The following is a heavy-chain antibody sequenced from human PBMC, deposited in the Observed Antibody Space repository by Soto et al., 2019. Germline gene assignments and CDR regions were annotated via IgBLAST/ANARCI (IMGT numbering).Heavy chain of an antibody. D-gene: IGHD5-12*01. V-gene: IGHV3-23*01. J-gene: IGHJ4*02. CDR1: GFKFADYA. Sequence: GGSLRLSCAGSGFKFADYALAWVRQAPGKGLEWVTSISGAAHGSFTADSVRGRFTVSRDNSKDTLFLQMNNLRAEDTAIYYCAKHHMEPVGTHLFDLWGQGTLVTVSS. CDR3: AKHHMEPVGTHLFDL. CDR2: ISGAAHGS.